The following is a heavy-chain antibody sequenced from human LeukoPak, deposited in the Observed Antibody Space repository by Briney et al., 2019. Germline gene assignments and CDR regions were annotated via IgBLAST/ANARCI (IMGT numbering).Heavy chain of an antibody. CDR3: ASTSHLACAFDI. CDR2: IYYSGST. D-gene: IGHD2-2*01. Sequence: TLSLTCTVSGGSISSGGYYWSWIRQHPGKGLEWIGYIYYSGSTYYNPSLKSRVTISVDTSKNQFSLKLSSVTAADTAVYYCASTSHLACAFDIWGQGTMVTVSS. J-gene: IGHJ3*02. CDR1: GGSISSGGYY. V-gene: IGHV4-31*03.